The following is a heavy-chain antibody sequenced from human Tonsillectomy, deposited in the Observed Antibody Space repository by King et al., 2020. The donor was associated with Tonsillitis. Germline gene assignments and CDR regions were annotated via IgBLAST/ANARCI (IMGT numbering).Heavy chain of an antibody. CDR1: GYTFINYY. CDR2: INPSGHTT. J-gene: IGHJ4*02. CDR3: ARGGLRHFDWFDY. Sequence: VQLVESGAEVKKPGASVKVSCKASGYTFINYYMHWVRQAPGQGLEWVAIINPSGHTTNYAQKFQCRVTMTRDTSTSTVYMELSSLRSEDTAVYYCARGGLRHFDWFDYWGQGTLVTVSS. V-gene: IGHV1-46*01. D-gene: IGHD3-9*01.